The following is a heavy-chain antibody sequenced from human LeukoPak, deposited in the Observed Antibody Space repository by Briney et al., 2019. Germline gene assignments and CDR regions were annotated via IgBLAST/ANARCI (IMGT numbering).Heavy chain of an antibody. CDR1: GGSIISDSYY. J-gene: IGHJ4*02. Sequence: KPSETLSLTCSVSGGSIISDSYYWNWIRQPPGKGLEWVGYISYSGSTNYNPSLKSRVTISVDTSKNQFSLKLSSVTAADTAIYYCARDGRAGSLFAYWGQGTLVTVSS. CDR3: ARDGRAGSLFAY. CDR2: ISYSGST. D-gene: IGHD6-19*01. V-gene: IGHV4-61*01.